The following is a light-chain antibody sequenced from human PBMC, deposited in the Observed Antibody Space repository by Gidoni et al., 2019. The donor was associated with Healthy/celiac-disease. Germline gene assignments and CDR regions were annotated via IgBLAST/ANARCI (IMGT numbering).Light chain of an antibody. CDR3: SSYTSSSTRV. V-gene: IGLV2-14*01. J-gene: IGLJ2*01. CDR2: DVS. Sequence: QSALTQPASVSGSPGQSITSSCTGSSSDVGGYNYVSWYQQHPGKAPKLMIDDVSNRPSGVSNRFSGSKSGNTASLTISGLQAEDEADYYCSSYTSSSTRVFGGGTKLTVL. CDR1: SSDVGGYNY.